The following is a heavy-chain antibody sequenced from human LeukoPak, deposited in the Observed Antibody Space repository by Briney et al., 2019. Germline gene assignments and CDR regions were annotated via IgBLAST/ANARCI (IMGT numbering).Heavy chain of an antibody. CDR3: ARSKRDIVATIGY. Sequence: GGSLRLSCAASGFTFSDYEMNWVRQAPGKGLEWLSYISSGGYTADYADSVKGRFTISRDNDKNSVYLQMHSLRAEDTGLYYCARSKRDIVATIGYWGQGTLVAVSS. CDR1: GFTFSDYE. D-gene: IGHD5-12*01. V-gene: IGHV3-48*03. CDR2: ISSGGYTA. J-gene: IGHJ4*02.